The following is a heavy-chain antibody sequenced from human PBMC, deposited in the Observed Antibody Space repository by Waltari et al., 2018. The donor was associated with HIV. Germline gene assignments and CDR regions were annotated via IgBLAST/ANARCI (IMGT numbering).Heavy chain of an antibody. CDR1: GFTFSSYW. CDR3: ARDLGYSYGYVSDY. CDR2: KKQDGSEK. D-gene: IGHD5-18*01. V-gene: IGHV3-7*01. J-gene: IGHJ4*02. Sequence: EVQLVESGGGLVQPGGSLRLSCAAYGFTFSSYWMSWVRQAPGKGLEWVANKKQDGSEKYYVDSVKGRFTSARDNAKNSLYLQMNSLRAEDTAVYYCARDLGYSYGYVSDYWGQGTLVTVSS.